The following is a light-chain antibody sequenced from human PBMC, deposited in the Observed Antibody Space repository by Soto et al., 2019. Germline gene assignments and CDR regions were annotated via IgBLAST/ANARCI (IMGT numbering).Light chain of an antibody. CDR3: QQSYSTPFT. CDR1: QSISNY. CDR2: AAS. J-gene: IGKJ3*01. Sequence: DIQMTQSPSSLSASVGDSVTITCRASQSISNYLNWYQQKPGKAPKLLVYAASSLQSGVPSRFSGRGSGKEFTLTISSLQPEDVATYYCQQSYSTPFTFGPGTKVDIK. V-gene: IGKV1-39*01.